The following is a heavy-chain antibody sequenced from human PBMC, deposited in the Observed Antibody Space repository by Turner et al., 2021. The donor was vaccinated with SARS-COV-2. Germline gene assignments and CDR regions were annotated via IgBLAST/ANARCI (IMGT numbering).Heavy chain of an antibody. D-gene: IGHD3-10*01. J-gene: IGHJ5*02. CDR2: IYTGGST. Sequence: QVQLQESGPGLVKPSETLSLTCSVSGGSISHFYWRWIRQPAGKGLEWIGRIYTGGSTNYNPSLKSRVTMSVDTSKNQISLKLISVTAADTAVYYCARDGDLRRNWFDPWGQGTLVTVSS. V-gene: IGHV4-4*07. CDR1: GGSISHFY. CDR3: ARDGDLRRNWFDP.